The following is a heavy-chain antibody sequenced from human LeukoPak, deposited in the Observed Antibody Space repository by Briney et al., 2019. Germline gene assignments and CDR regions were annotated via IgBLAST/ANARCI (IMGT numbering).Heavy chain of an antibody. CDR1: SGSISSYY. V-gene: IGHV4-59*08. J-gene: IGHJ4*02. D-gene: IGHD6-19*01. CDR3: ARHLTTGWRSYFDS. Sequence: KPSETLSLTCTISSGSISSYYWAWIRQPPGKGLEWLGYISYTGNTNYNPSLKNRVTISPDTSKNHFFLKLTSVTAADTAMYYCARHLTTGWRSYFDSWGQGTLVTVSS. CDR2: ISYTGNT.